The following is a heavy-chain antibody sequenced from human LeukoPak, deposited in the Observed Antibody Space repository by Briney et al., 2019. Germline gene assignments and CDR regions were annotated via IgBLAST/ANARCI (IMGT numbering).Heavy chain of an antibody. J-gene: IGHJ4*02. CDR2: MNPNSGNT. Sequence: ASVKVSCKASRYTFTSYDINWVRQATGRGLEWMGWMNPNSGNTGYAQKFQGRVTMTRNTSISTAYMELSSLRSEDTAVYYCARGILSLRWPFDYWGQGTLVTVSS. V-gene: IGHV1-8*01. CDR1: RYTFTSYD. D-gene: IGHD4-23*01. CDR3: ARGILSLRWPFDY.